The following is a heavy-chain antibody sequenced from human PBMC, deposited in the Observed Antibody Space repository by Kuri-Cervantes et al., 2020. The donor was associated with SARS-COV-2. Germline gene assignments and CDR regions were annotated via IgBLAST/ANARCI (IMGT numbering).Heavy chain of an antibody. D-gene: IGHD3-22*01. CDR2: TYYNSQWYT. CDR3: AREQISLIVLQSGTFAI. V-gene: IGHV6-1*01. CDR1: GESVSSNSAA. J-gene: IGHJ3*02. Sequence: LRLSCAISGESVSSNSAAWDWIRQSPSRGLEWLGRTYYNSQWYTDYSPSVKSRIIIRSDTSKNHVSLQLNSVTPEDTAVYYCAREQISLIVLQSGTFAIWGQGTMVTVS.